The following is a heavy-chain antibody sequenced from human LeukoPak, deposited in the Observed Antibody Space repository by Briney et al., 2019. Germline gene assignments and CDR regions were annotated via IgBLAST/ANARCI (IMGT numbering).Heavy chain of an antibody. CDR3: ARHDPSQY. CDR2: VHYTGNT. Sequence: MASETLSLTCTVSGGSITSSSRYWGWIRQPPGMGLEWVGSVHYTGNTYYNSSLSSRITISVDTSSNQFSLRLNSVTAADTALYYCARHDPSQYWGQGALVTVSS. V-gene: IGHV4-39*01. J-gene: IGHJ4*02. CDR1: GGSITSSSRY.